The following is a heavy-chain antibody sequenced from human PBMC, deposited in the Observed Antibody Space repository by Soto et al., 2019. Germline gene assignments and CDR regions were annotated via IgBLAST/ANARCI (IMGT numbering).Heavy chain of an antibody. D-gene: IGHD3-22*01. Sequence: SVKVSCKASGGTLSSYTISWVRQAPGQGLEWMGRIIPILGIANYAQKFQGRATITADKSTSTAYMELSSLRSEDTAVYYCARSTYYYDSSGYPNPFDYWGQGALVTVSS. J-gene: IGHJ4*02. CDR2: IIPILGIA. CDR3: ARSTYYYDSSGYPNPFDY. CDR1: GGTLSSYT. V-gene: IGHV1-69*02.